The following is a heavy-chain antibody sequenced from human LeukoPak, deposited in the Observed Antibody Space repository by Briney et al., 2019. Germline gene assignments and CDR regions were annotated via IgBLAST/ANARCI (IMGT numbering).Heavy chain of an antibody. CDR2: ISYDGSNK. CDR3: ARFKSAYSSSWYEDY. D-gene: IGHD6-13*01. V-gene: IGHV3-30-3*01. Sequence: XSXRLSCAASGFTFSSYAMHWVRQAPGKGLEWVAVISYDGSNKYYADSVKGRFTISRDNSKNTLYLQMNSLRAEDTAVYYCARFKSAYSSSWYEDYWGQGTLVTVSS. CDR1: GFTFSSYA. J-gene: IGHJ4*02.